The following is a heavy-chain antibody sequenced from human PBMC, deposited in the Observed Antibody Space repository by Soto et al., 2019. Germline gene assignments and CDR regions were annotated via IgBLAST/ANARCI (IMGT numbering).Heavy chain of an antibody. V-gene: IGHV3-30*04. D-gene: IGHD3-10*01. Sequence: QVQLVESGGGVVQPGRSLRLSCAASGFTFSSYVIHWVRQTPDTGLEWVAFISRDGSNEYYADSVKGRFTISRDNSKNTLYLEMNSLRAEDTAVYYCARDDEGGSYCDLGYWGQGTLVTVSS. CDR2: ISRDGSNE. CDR1: GFTFSSYV. J-gene: IGHJ4*02. CDR3: ARDDEGGSYCDLGY.